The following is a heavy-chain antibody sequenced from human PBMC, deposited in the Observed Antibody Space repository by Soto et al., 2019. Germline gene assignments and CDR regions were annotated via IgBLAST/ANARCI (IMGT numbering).Heavy chain of an antibody. CDR3: VAQYSYGRYYFDY. V-gene: IGHV1-69*02. Sequence: QVQLVQSGAEVKKPGSSVKVSCKASGGTFSSYTISWVRQAPGQGLEWMGRIIPILGIANYAQKFQVRVTITADKSPSTAYMELSSLRSEATAVYYCVAQYSYGRYYFDYWGQGTLVTVSS. J-gene: IGHJ4*02. D-gene: IGHD5-18*01. CDR1: GGTFSSYT. CDR2: IIPILGIA.